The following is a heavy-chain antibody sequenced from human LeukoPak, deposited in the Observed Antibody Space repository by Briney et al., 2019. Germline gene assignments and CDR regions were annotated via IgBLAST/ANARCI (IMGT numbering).Heavy chain of an antibody. V-gene: IGHV3-30*02. Sequence: PGGSLRPSCAASGFTFTHFGMHWVRQAPGRGLEWVAFINYDGSDKYYTDSVKGRFTISRDNSKNTLYLQMNSMRTEDTAVYYCARDGPAPSMTTVTSNYWGQGTLVTVSS. CDR2: INYDGSDK. CDR3: ARDGPAPSMTTVTSNY. D-gene: IGHD4-17*01. CDR1: GFTFTHFG. J-gene: IGHJ4*02.